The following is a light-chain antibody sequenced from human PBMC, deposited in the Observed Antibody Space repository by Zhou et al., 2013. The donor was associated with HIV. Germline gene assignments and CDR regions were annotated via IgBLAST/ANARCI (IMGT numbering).Light chain of an antibody. Sequence: EIVLTQSPGTLSLSPGERATLSCRASQSVGSNYLAWYQQKPGQTPRLLIYGASSRATGIPDRFSGSGSGTEFTLTINAMQSEDFALYYCQQYYDWPYTFGQGTKLEIK. V-gene: IGKV3-20*01. CDR1: QSVGSNY. CDR2: GAS. J-gene: IGKJ2*01. CDR3: QQYYDWPYT.